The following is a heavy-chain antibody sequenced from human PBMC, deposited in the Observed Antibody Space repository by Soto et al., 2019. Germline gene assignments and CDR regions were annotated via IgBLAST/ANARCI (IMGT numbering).Heavy chain of an antibody. J-gene: IGHJ4*02. CDR2: INPLPTSGST. CDR1: RYIFTNYY. V-gene: IGHV1-46*01. CDR3: ARDLAAAAY. Sequence: QVQLVQSGAEVKKPGASVKVSCKASRYIFTNYYIHWVRQAPGQGLEWMAIINPLPTSGSTNYAQEFRGRVTVTRDTSTSTVYMELSSLRSDDTAIYYCARDLAAAAYWGQGTLVTVSS. D-gene: IGHD6-13*01.